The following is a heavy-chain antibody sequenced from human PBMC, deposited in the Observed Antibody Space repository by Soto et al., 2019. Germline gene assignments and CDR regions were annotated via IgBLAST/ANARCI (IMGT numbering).Heavy chain of an antibody. Sequence: HVQLMQSGAEVTKPGSSVKVSCKASGGPFNTFGISWVRQAPGQGLEWMGGIIPKYGTTNYARRFQGRVTITADESTTTAYLELSSLRHDDTAIYYCARTRQRRPVFYVDYWGQGTPISVTS. J-gene: IGHJ4*02. D-gene: IGHD2-2*01. CDR2: IIPKYGTT. CDR3: ARTRQRRPVFYVDY. V-gene: IGHV1-69*01. CDR1: GGPFNTFG.